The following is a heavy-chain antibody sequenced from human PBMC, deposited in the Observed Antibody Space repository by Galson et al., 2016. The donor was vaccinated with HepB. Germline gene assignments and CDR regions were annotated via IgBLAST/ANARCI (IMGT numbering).Heavy chain of an antibody. V-gene: IGHV1-18*01. J-gene: IGHJ3*02. CDR1: GDTLTNYG. CDR2: ISAYNGNT. CDR3: AIGSVRTSAFDI. D-gene: IGHD4-17*01. Sequence: SVKVSCKASGDTLTNYGISWLRQAPGQGLEWMGWISAYNGNTKYAQRFQGRVIMTTDTSTNTVYMDLRSLRSDDTALYHCAIGSVRTSAFDIWGQGTMVTVSS.